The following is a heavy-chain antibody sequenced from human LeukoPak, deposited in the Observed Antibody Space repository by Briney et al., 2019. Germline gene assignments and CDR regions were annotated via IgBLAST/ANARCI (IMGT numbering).Heavy chain of an antibody. CDR1: GYTFTSYY. D-gene: IGHD5-18*01. CDR2: INPNSGGT. J-gene: IGHJ4*02. Sequence: ASVKVSCKASGYTFTSYYMHWVRQAPGQGLEWMGWINPNSGGTNYAQKFQGRVTMTRDTSTSTAYMELSRLRSDDTAVYYCARDSDTAMVTGPDYWGQGTLVTVSS. CDR3: ARDSDTAMVTGPDY. V-gene: IGHV1-2*02.